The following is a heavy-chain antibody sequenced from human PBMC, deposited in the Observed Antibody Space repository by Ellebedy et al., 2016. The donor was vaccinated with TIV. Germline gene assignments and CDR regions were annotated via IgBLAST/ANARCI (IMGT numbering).Heavy chain of an antibody. J-gene: IGHJ4*02. V-gene: IGHV1-46*01. D-gene: IGHD3-10*01. CDR2: INPSGGST. CDR1: GYTFTSYY. CDR3: ARSTVRGKYYFDY. Sequence: AASVKVSCKASGYTFTSYYMHWVRQAPGLGLEWMGIINPSGGSTSYAQKFQGRITVTRDTSTSTLYMKLTSLRSEDTAVYYCARSTVRGKYYFDYWGQGTLVTVSS.